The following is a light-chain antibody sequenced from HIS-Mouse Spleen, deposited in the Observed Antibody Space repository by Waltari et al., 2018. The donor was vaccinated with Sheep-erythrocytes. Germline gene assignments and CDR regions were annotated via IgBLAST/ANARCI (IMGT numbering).Light chain of an antibody. CDR1: SSYVGCYNY. Sequence: QSALTQPRSVSESPGQSVTISCTATSSYVGCYNYVSWYQQHPGKAPKLMIYDVSKRPSGVPDRFSGSKSGNTASLTISGLQAEDEADYYCCSYAGSYNHVFATGTKVTVL. J-gene: IGLJ1*01. V-gene: IGLV2-11*01. CDR2: DVS. CDR3: CSYAGSYNHV.